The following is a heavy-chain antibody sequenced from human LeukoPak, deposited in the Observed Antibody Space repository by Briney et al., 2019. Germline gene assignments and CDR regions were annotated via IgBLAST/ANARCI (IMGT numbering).Heavy chain of an antibody. J-gene: IGHJ4*02. V-gene: IGHV1-2*02. Sequence: GASVKVSCKASGYTFTGYYMHRVRQAPGQGLEWMGWINPDSGGTNYAQKFQGRVTMTRDTSISTAYMELSRLTSDDTAVYYCASGTTGNDNFDYWGQGTLVTVSS. CDR1: GYTFTGYY. D-gene: IGHD1-1*01. CDR2: INPDSGGT. CDR3: ASGTTGNDNFDY.